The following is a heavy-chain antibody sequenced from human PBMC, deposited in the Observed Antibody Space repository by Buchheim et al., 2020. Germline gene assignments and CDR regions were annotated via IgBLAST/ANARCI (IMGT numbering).Heavy chain of an antibody. CDR2: IKHSGST. D-gene: IGHD6-6*01. V-gene: IGHV4-34*01. Sequence: QVQLQQWGAGLLKPSETLSLTCAVYGGSFSGYYWSWIRQPPGKGLEWIGEIKHSGSTSYNPSLKSRVHISGDTSKNQVSRKLSSVTAADTAVYYCARGDIAARLQFWGQGTL. J-gene: IGHJ4*02. CDR3: ARGDIAARLQF. CDR1: GGSFSGYY.